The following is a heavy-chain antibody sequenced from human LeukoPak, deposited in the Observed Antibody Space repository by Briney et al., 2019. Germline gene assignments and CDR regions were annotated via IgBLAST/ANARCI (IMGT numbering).Heavy chain of an antibody. J-gene: IGHJ4*02. CDR1: GYTFTGYY. CDR2: INPNSGGT. Sequence: ASVKVSCKASGYTFTGYYMHWVRQAPGQGLEWMGWINPNSGGTNYAQKFQGRVTMTRDTSISTAYMELSRLRSDDTAVYYCAKRGESVVVTAIRGNYFDYWGQGTLVTVSS. CDR3: AKRGESVVVTAIRGNYFDY. V-gene: IGHV1-2*02. D-gene: IGHD2-21*02.